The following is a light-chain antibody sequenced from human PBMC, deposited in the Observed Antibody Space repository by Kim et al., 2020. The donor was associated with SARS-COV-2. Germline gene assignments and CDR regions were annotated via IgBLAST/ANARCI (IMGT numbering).Light chain of an antibody. CDR3: KQSYSTPRT. Sequence: AAGGDRVTITRRASQSIRSYLNLYQHKPGKPPKLLIYAASFLQSGVPSRFSGSGSRTDCTLTISSLQAEDFASYRCKQSYSTPRTVGQGTKM. J-gene: IGKJ1*01. V-gene: IGKV1-39*01. CDR2: AAS. CDR1: QSIRSY.